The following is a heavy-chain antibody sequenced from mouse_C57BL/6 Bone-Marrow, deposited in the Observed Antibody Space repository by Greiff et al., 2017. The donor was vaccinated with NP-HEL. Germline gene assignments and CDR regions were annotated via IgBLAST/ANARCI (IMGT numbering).Heavy chain of an antibody. J-gene: IGHJ2*01. CDR3: ARSDGYYGFDY. CDR1: GFTFSDYG. CDR2: ISSGSSAI. Sequence: DVQLVESGGGLVKPGGSLKLSCAASGFTFSDYGMHWVRQAPEKGLEWVAYISSGSSAIYYADKVKGRFTISRDNAKNTLFLQMTILRSEDTAMYYCARSDGYYGFDYWGQGTTLTVSS. D-gene: IGHD2-3*01. V-gene: IGHV5-17*01.